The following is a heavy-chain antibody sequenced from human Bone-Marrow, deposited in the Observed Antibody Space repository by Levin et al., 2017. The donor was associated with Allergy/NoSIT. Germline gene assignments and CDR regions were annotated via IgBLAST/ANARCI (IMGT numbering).Heavy chain of an antibody. V-gene: IGHV2-5*02. CDR1: GFSLTTYGVG. D-gene: IGHD6-13*01. Sequence: ESGPTLVKPTQPLTLTCTFSGFSLTTYGVGVGWIRQPPGKALEWLVFIYWDDDKRYSPSLKSRLTITKDTSKDQVVLTMTNMDPVDTATYYCAHRRLQSSNTWNSGAFDCWGHGTMVTVSS. CDR2: IYWDDDK. CDR3: AHRRLQSSNTWNSGAFDC. J-gene: IGHJ3*01.